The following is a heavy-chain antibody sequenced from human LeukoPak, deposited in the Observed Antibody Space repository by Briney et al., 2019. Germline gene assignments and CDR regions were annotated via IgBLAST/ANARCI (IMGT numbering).Heavy chain of an antibody. Sequence: GGSLRLSCAASGFTFSSYEMNWVRQAPGKGLEWVSYISSSGRTIYYAGSVKGRFTISRDNAKNSLYQQMNSLRAEDTAVYYCARGLYGSGSYSTFGYWGQGTLVTVSS. CDR1: GFTFSSYE. D-gene: IGHD3-10*01. V-gene: IGHV3-48*03. J-gene: IGHJ4*02. CDR2: ISSSGRTI. CDR3: ARGLYGSGSYSTFGY.